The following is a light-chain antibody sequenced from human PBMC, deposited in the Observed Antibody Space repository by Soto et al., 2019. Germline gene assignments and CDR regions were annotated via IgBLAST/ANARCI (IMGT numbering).Light chain of an antibody. CDR1: QTITT. CDR3: QQYGNLPLT. CDR2: RVS. V-gene: IGKV3-20*01. Sequence: EIVLTQSPGTLSLSPGERATLSCRASQTITTLAWYQRKPGQAPRLLIYRVSSRSTGIPDRFSGSGSGTDYTLTISRLEPEDFAAYYCQQYGNLPLTFGGGTKVEIK. J-gene: IGKJ4*01.